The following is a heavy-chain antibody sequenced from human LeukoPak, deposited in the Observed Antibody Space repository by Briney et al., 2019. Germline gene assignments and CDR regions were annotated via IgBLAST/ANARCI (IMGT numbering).Heavy chain of an antibody. CDR1: GGTFSSYA. D-gene: IGHD5-18*01. Sequence: SVKVSCKASGGTFSSYAISWVRQAPGQGLEWMGGILPIFGTAIDAQKFQGRVTITTDESTSTAYMELSSLRSEDTAVYYCAAVDTAMVTGVAAAGSGFDYWGQGTLVTVSS. V-gene: IGHV1-69*05. J-gene: IGHJ4*02. CDR2: ILPIFGTA. CDR3: AAVDTAMVTGVAAAGSGFDY.